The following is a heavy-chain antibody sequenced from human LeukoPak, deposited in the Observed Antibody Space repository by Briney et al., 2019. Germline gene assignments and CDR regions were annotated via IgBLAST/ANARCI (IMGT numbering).Heavy chain of an antibody. Sequence: PSETLSLTCTVSGYSICSGYYWGWIRQPPGKGLEWIGSIYHSGSTYYNPSLKSRVTISVDTSKNPFSLKLSSVTAADTAVYYCARSPTTSSGCGVCYFDYWGQGTLVTVSS. CDR2: IYHSGST. CDR1: GYSICSGYY. CDR3: ARSPTTSSGCGVCYFDY. D-gene: IGHD6-19*01. J-gene: IGHJ4*02. V-gene: IGHV4-38-2*02.